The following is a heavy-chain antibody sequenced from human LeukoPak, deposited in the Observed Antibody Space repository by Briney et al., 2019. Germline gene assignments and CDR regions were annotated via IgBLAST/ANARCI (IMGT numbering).Heavy chain of an antibody. V-gene: IGHV4-39*07. CDR2: IFYSGST. CDR1: SGSISTSNYY. CDR3: ARGSYSYGNAFDY. Sequence: SETLSLTCTVSSGSISTSNYYWGWVRQPPGKALEWIGNIFYSGSTYYSPSLKSRVTMSVDTSKNQFSLNLNSVTAADTAVYFCARGSYSYGNAFDYWGQGTLVTVSS. J-gene: IGHJ4*02. D-gene: IGHD5-18*01.